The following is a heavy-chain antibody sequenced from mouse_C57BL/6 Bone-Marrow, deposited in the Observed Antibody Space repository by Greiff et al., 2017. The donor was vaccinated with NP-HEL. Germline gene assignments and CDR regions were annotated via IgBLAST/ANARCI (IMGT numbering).Heavy chain of an antibody. CDR3: ARQEKAYYSNYGFAY. CDR2: INPNNGGT. D-gene: IGHD2-5*01. J-gene: IGHJ3*01. Sequence: EVQLQQSGPELVKPGASVKIPCKASGYTFTDYNMDWVKQSHGKSLEWIGDINPNNGGTIYNQKFKGKATLTVDKSSSTAYMELRSLTSEDTAVYYCARQEKAYYSNYGFAYWGQGTLVTVSA. CDR1: GYTFTDYN. V-gene: IGHV1-18*01.